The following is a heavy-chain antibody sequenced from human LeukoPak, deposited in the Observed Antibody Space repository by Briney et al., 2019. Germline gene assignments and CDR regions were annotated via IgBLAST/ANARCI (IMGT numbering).Heavy chain of an antibody. D-gene: IGHD4-17*01. Sequence: GGSLRLSCAASGFTFSSYAMSWVRQAPGKGLEWVSAISGGGGSTYYADSVKGRFTISRDNSKNTLYLQMNSLRAEDTAVYYCAKDLAPVYGDYGYFYYGMDVWGQGTTVTVSS. CDR3: AKDLAPVYGDYGYFYYGMDV. V-gene: IGHV3-23*01. CDR2: ISGGGGST. CDR1: GFTFSSYA. J-gene: IGHJ6*02.